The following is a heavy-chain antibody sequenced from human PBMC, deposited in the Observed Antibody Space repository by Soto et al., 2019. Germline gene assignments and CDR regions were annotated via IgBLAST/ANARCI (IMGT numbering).Heavy chain of an antibody. V-gene: IGHV4-34*01. D-gene: IGHD3-16*01. CDR2: INHSGST. CDR3: ARGALGDNMKASAKAQCDY. CDR1: GGSFSGYY. J-gene: IGHJ4*02. Sequence: SETLSLTCAVYGGSFSGYYWSWIRQPPGKGLEWIGEINHSGSTNYNPSLKSRVTISVDTSKNQFSLKLSSVTAADTAVYYCARGALGDNMKASAKAQCDYWGQAHLVTVFS.